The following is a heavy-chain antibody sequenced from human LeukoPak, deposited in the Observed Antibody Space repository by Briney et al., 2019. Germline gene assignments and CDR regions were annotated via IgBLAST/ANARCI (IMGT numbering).Heavy chain of an antibody. D-gene: IGHD1-1*01. J-gene: IGHJ2*01. CDR3: AEWNSVYWYFDL. V-gene: IGHV3-23*01. Sequence: GGSLRLSCAASGFTFSKYAMSWVRQVPEKGLEWVSGISGSGGSTYYADSVKGRFTISRDNSKNTLHLQMNSLRAEDTALYYCAEWNSVYWYFDLWGRGTLATVSS. CDR1: GFTFSKYA. CDR2: ISGSGGST.